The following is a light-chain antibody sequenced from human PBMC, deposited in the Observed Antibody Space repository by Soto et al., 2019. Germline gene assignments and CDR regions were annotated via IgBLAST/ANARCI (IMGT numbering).Light chain of an antibody. CDR2: DVS. J-gene: IGLJ1*01. V-gene: IGLV2-14*01. Sequence: QSALTQPASVSGSPRQSITISCTGTSSDVGGYNYVSWYQQHPGKAPKVMIYDVSNRPSGVSNRFSGSKSGNTASLSISGLQAEDEADYYCSSYTSTNTYGFGTGTKLTVL. CDR1: SSDVGGYNY. CDR3: SSYTSTNTYG.